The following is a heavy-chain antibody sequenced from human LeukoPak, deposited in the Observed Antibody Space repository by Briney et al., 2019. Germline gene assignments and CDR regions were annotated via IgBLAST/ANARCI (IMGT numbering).Heavy chain of an antibody. CDR3: ARPAYCGGNCYYFPDY. CDR2: ISSSGTG. CDR1: GFTFSDYF. J-gene: IGHJ4*02. Sequence: GGSLRLSCAASGFTFSDYFMSWIRQAPGKGLEWLSHISSSGTGYYTDSVKGRATISRDNAKNSLYLQMNSLRAKDTAVYYCARPAYCGGNCYYFPDYWGQGTLVTVSS. V-gene: IGHV3-11*04. D-gene: IGHD2-21*02.